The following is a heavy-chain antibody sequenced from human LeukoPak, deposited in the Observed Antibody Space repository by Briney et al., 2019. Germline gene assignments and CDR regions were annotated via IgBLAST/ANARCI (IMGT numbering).Heavy chain of an antibody. CDR3: ARNYCSSTSCYSNWFDP. Sequence: PSETLSLTCTVSGGSISSGSYYWSWIRQPAGKGLEWIGRIYTSGSTNYNPSLKSRVTISVDTSKNQFSLKLSSVTAADTAVYYCARNYCSSTSCYSNWFDPWGQGTLVTVSS. D-gene: IGHD2-2*01. CDR1: GGSISSGSYY. J-gene: IGHJ5*02. V-gene: IGHV4-61*02. CDR2: IYTSGST.